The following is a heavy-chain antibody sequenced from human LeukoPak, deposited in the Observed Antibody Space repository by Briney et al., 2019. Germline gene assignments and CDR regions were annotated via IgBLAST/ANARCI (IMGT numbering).Heavy chain of an antibody. CDR2: ISWNSGSI. CDR1: GFTSDDYT. CDR3: AEGGTARVTAVDY. D-gene: IGHD5-18*01. Sequence: GGSLRLSCAASGFTSDDYTMHWGGQAPGPRLKWVSGISWNSGSIGYADSVKGRFTISRDNAKNSLYLQMNSLSVADIDLYYCAEGGTARVTAVDYWGQGTLVTISS. J-gene: IGHJ4*02. V-gene: IGHV3-9*02.